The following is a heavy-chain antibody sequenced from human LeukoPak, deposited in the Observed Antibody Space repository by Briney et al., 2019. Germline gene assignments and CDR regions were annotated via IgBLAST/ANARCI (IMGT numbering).Heavy chain of an antibody. J-gene: IGHJ1*01. CDR1: GSTFSSYG. CDR3: ARGDGYNDAEYLQH. CDR2: IWYDGSNK. D-gene: IGHD5-24*01. Sequence: GRSLRLSCAAAGSTFSSYGMHWVRQAPGKGGEGVAVIWYDGSNKYYGDSVKGRFTISRDNSKKTLYLQMNSLRVEDTAVYYCARGDGYNDAEYLQHWGQGTLVTVS. V-gene: IGHV3-33*01.